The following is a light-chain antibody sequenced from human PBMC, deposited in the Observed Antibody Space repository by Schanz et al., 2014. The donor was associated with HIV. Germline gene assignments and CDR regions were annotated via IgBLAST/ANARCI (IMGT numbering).Light chain of an antibody. Sequence: EIVMTQSPGTLSVSPGEGATLSCRASQSISNNLAWYQHKPGQAPRLLIYGASSRATGIPDRFSGSGSGTDFTLTISRLEPEDFAVYYCQQYGSSPITFGQGTRLEIK. CDR3: QQYGSSPIT. V-gene: IGKV3-20*01. CDR1: QSISNN. J-gene: IGKJ5*01. CDR2: GAS.